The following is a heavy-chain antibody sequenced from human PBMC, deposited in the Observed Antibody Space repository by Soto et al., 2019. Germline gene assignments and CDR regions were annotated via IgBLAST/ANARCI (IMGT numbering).Heavy chain of an antibody. CDR1: GFTFSSYA. V-gene: IGHV3-23*01. D-gene: IGHD2-15*01. Sequence: GGSLRLSCAAPGFTFSSYAMSWVRQAPGKGLEWVSAISGSGGSTYYADSVKGRFTISRDNSKNTLYLQMNSLRAEDTAVYYCAKESVGYCSGGSCPYDYWGQGTLVTVSS. J-gene: IGHJ4*02. CDR2: ISGSGGST. CDR3: AKESVGYCSGGSCPYDY.